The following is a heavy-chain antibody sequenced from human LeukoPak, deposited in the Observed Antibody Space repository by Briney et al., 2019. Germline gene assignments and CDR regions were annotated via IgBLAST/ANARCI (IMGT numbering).Heavy chain of an antibody. CDR1: GYTFTGYY. Sequence: GASVKVSCKASGYTFTGYYMHWVRQAPGQGLEWMGWINPNSGGANYAQKFQGRVTMTRDTSISTAYMELSRLRSDDTAVYYCARGLYCGGDCDTVYPDLYYFDYWGQGTLVTVPS. J-gene: IGHJ4*02. D-gene: IGHD2-21*02. V-gene: IGHV1-2*02. CDR2: INPNSGGA. CDR3: ARGLYCGGDCDTVYPDLYYFDY.